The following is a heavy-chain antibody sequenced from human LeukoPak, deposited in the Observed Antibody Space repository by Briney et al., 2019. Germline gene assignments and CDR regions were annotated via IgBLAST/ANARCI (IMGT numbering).Heavy chain of an antibody. CDR3: ATGGHIAVAGTGPWFDP. V-gene: IGHV1-24*01. CDR1: GYTLTELS. Sequence: ASVKVSCKVSGYTLTELSMHWVRQAPGKGLEWMGGFDPEDGETIYAQKFQGRVIMTEDTSTDTAYMELSSLRSEDTAVYYCATGGHIAVAGTGPWFDPWGQGTLVTVSS. CDR2: FDPEDGET. D-gene: IGHD6-19*01. J-gene: IGHJ5*02.